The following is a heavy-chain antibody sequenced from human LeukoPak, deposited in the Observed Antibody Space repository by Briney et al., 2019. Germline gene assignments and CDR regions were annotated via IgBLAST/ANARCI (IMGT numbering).Heavy chain of an antibody. Sequence: SETLSLTCTVSGGSISSGSYYWSWIRQPPGKGPEWIGRIYTSGSTNYNPSLKSRVTISVDTSKNQFSLKLSSVTAADTAVYYCAREKYYDSSGYSLGGYYYYGMDVWGQGTTVTVSS. CDR3: AREKYYDSSGYSLGGYYYYGMDV. V-gene: IGHV4-61*02. D-gene: IGHD3-22*01. J-gene: IGHJ6*02. CDR1: GGSISSGSYY. CDR2: IYTSGST.